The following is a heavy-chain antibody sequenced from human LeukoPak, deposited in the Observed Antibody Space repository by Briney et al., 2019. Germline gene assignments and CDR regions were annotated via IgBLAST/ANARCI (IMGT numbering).Heavy chain of an antibody. J-gene: IGHJ6*04. CDR1: GCTFSFYA. CDR3: ARESTIVATNDQRGYYYYYGMGV. CDR2: SILIFGTR. D-gene: IGHD5-12*01. Sequence: AASVNLSFNSSGCTFSFYAISWVRQAPAQGQELMGGSILIFGTRNYAQKFQGRVPITADKSTSTAYMDLSRLRSEDTAVYYCARESTIVATNDQRGYYYYYGMGVWGKGTTVTVPS. V-gene: IGHV1-69*06.